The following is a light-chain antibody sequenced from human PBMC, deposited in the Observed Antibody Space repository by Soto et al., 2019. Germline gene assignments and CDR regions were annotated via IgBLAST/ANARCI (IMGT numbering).Light chain of an antibody. J-gene: IGKJ3*01. V-gene: IGKV1-6*01. CDR1: QGIRND. CDR2: AAS. Sequence: AIQMTQSPSSLSASVGDSVTITFRASQGIRNDVDWFQQKPGKAPKLLIYAASNLHSGVPARFSGSGSGTDFTLTISSLQPEDFATYYCLQKYFYPFTFGPGTKVAIK. CDR3: LQKYFYPFT.